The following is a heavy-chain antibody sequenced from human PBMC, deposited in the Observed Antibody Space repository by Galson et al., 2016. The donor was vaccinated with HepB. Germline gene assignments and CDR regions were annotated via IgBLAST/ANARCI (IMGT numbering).Heavy chain of an antibody. D-gene: IGHD1-7*01. V-gene: IGHV4-39*01. CDR3: ARHNWDYAQRKTWFDP. CDR2: IDKNGNT. Sequence: SETLSLTCTVSGGSISNNYYWGWIRQPPGKGLEWIGTIDKNGNTYYKPSLKSRVTISIDTSKNHFSLKLASVTAADTAVYYCARHNWDYAQRKTWFDPWGQGTLVTVSS. CDR1: GGSISNNYY. J-gene: IGHJ5*02.